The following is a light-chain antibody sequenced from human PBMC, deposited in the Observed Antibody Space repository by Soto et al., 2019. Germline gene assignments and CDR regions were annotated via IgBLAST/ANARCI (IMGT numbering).Light chain of an antibody. J-gene: IGKJ3*01. Sequence: EIVMTQSPATLSVSPGERATLSCRASQSIGSNLAWYQQTPGQAPRLLIYGASTRATGIPARFSGSGSGTEFTLTISSLQSEDFAVYYCQQYDNWPRTFGPGTKVNIK. CDR2: GAS. CDR1: QSIGSN. CDR3: QQYDNWPRT. V-gene: IGKV3-15*01.